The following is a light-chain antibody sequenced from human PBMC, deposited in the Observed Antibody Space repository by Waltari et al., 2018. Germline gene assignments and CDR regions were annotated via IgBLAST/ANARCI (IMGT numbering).Light chain of an antibody. Sequence: EIVLTQSPGTLSLSPGERATLPCRASQSVSSSYLAWYQQKPGQAPRLLIYGASSRATGIPDRFSGSGSGTDFTLTISRLEPEDFAVYYCQQYGSSPSYTFGQGTKLEIK. CDR3: QQYGSSPSYT. CDR2: GAS. J-gene: IGKJ2*01. V-gene: IGKV3-20*01. CDR1: QSVSSSY.